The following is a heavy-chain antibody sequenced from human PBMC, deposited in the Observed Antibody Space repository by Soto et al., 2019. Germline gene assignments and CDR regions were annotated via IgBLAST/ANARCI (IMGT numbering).Heavy chain of an antibody. CDR1: GGSISSSSYY. V-gene: IGHV4-39*01. D-gene: IGHD3-9*01. Sequence: SETLSLTCTVSGGSISSSSYYWGWIRQPPGKGLEWIGSIYYSGSTYYNPSLKSRVTISVDTSKNQFSLKLSSVTAADTAVYYCARRYYDILTGYFFPWYYYGMDVWGQGTTVTVSS. CDR3: ARRYYDILTGYFFPWYYYGMDV. CDR2: IYYSGST. J-gene: IGHJ6*02.